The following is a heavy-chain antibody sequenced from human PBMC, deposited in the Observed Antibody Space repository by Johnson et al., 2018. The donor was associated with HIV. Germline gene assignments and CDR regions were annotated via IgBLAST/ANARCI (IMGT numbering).Heavy chain of an antibody. CDR2: IYSGGST. D-gene: IGHD3-16*01. CDR1: GFTVSSNY. J-gene: IGHJ3*02. Sequence: EVQLVESGGGLVQPGGYLRLSCAASGFTVSSNYMSWVRQAPGKGLEWVSVIYSGGSTYYADSVKGRFTISRDNSKNTLYLQMNSLRAEDTAVYYCARATGEEAFDIWGQGTMVTVSS. V-gene: IGHV3-66*01. CDR3: ARATGEEAFDI.